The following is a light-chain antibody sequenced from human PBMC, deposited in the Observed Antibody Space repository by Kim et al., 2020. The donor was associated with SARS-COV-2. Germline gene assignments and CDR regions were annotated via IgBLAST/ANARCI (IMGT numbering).Light chain of an antibody. Sequence: GQKVTISCSGSISDIGSDYVSWYQQLPGTAPRLLIHHNNDRPSGIPDRFSASKSGASATLGITGLQTGDEADYYCVAWDSSLSALLFGGGTQLTVL. CDR1: ISDIGSDY. CDR3: VAWDSSLSALL. J-gene: IGLJ2*01. V-gene: IGLV1-51*01. CDR2: HNN.